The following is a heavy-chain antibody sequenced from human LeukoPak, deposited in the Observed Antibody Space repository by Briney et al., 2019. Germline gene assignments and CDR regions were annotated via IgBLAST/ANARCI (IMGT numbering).Heavy chain of an antibody. Sequence: SETLSLTCAVYGGSFSGYYWSWIRQPPGKGLEWIGEINHSGSTNYNPSLKSRVTISVDTSKNQFSLKLSSVTAAETAVYYCARSPQVLGYRPIGGRKTYYFDYWGQGTLVTVSS. CDR3: ARSPQVLGYRPIGGRKTYYFDY. CDR2: INHSGST. CDR1: GGSFSGYY. V-gene: IGHV4-34*01. D-gene: IGHD3-10*01. J-gene: IGHJ4*02.